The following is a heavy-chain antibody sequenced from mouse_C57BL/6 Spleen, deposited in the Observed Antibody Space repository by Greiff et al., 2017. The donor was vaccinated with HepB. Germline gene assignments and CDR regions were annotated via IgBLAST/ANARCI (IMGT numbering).Heavy chain of an antibody. V-gene: IGHV1-69*01. CDR2: IDPSDSYT. CDR3: ARGNYGSSYGGYFDV. Sequence: QVQLQQPGAELVMPGASVKLSCKASGYTFTSYWMHWVKQRPGQGLEWIGEIDPSDSYTNYNQKFKGKSTLTVDKSSSTAYMQLSSRTSEDSAVYYCARGNYGSSYGGYFDVWGTGTTVTVSS. J-gene: IGHJ1*03. D-gene: IGHD1-1*01. CDR1: GYTFTSYW.